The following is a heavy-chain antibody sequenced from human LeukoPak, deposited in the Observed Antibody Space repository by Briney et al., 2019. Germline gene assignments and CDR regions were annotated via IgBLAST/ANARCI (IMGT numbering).Heavy chain of an antibody. CDR1: VFTFSSYE. CDR3: ARDYETTNF. Sequence: GGSLRLSCAASVFTFSSYEMNWVRQAPGKGLEWVSYISSSGSTIYYADSVKGRFTISRDNAKNSLYLQMNSLRAEDTAVYYCARDYETTNFWGQGTLVTVSS. J-gene: IGHJ4*02. CDR2: ISSSGSTI. D-gene: IGHD4-17*01. V-gene: IGHV3-48*03.